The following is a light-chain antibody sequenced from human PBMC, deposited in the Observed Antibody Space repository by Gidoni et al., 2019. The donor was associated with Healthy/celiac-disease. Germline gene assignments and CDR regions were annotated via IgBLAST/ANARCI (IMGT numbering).Light chain of an antibody. CDR1: SSNIGSNY. Sequence: QSVLTPPPSAPGTPGQRVTIPCSGSSSNIGSNYVYWYQQRPGPAPKLLIYRNNPRPSGVPYRFSGSKSGTSASLAISGLRSEDEADYYCAAWDDSLSGPEVFGGGTKLTVL. J-gene: IGLJ3*02. CDR2: RNN. V-gene: IGLV1-47*01. CDR3: AAWDDSLSGPEV.